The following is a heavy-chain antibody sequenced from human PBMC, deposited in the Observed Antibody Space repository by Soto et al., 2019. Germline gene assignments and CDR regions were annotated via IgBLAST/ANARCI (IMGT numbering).Heavy chain of an antibody. V-gene: IGHV3-48*02. J-gene: IGHJ4*02. CDR1: GFTFSSYS. Sequence: PWGSLRLSFAASGFTFSSYSMNWVRQAPGKGLEWVSYISSSSSTIYYADSVKGRFTISIDNAKNSLYLQMNSLRDEDTAVYYCAREDVDYYDSSGYVXWGQGTLLPVSX. CDR2: ISSSSSTI. CDR3: AREDVDYYDSSGYVX. D-gene: IGHD3-22*01.